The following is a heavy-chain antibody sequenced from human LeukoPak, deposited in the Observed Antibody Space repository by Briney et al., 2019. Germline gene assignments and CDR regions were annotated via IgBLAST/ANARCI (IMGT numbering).Heavy chain of an antibody. CDR1: GGSISSSSYY. Sequence: SETLSLTCTVSGGSISSSSYYWGWIRQPPGKGLEWIGSIYYSGSTYYNPSLKSRVTISVDTSKNQFSLKLSSVTAADTAVYYCARHPLEYYDFWSGYTPLDYWGQGTLVTVSS. V-gene: IGHV4-39*01. CDR2: IYYSGST. J-gene: IGHJ4*02. CDR3: ARHPLEYYDFWSGYTPLDY. D-gene: IGHD3-3*01.